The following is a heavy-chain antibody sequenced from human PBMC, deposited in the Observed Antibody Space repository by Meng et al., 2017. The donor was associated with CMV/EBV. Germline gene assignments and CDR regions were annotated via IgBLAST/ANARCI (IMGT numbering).Heavy chain of an antibody. CDR1: GGSVSSGSYY. CDR3: ARGHGGIFGVVIGGDWFDP. D-gene: IGHD3-3*01. V-gene: IGHV4-39*07. CDR2: IYYSGST. Sequence: SETLSLTCTVSGGSVSSGSYYWSWIRQPPGKGLEWIGSIYYSGSTYYNPSPKSRVTISVDTSKNQFSLKLSSVTAADTAVYYCARGHGGIFGVVIGGDWFDPWGQGTLVTVSS. J-gene: IGHJ5*02.